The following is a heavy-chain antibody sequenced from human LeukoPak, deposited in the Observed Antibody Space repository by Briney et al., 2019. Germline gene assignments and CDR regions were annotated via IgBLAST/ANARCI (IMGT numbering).Heavy chain of an antibody. CDR1: GYTFTSYD. CDR3: ARALRLAAGTGYYYYYMDV. CDR2: MNPNSGNT. Sequence: GASVKVSCKASGYTFTSYDINWVRQATGQGLEWMAWMNPNSGNTGYAQKFQGRVTMTRNTSISTAYMELSSLRSEDTAVYYCARALRLAAGTGYYYYYMDVWGKGTTVTVSS. D-gene: IGHD6-13*01. J-gene: IGHJ6*03. V-gene: IGHV1-8*01.